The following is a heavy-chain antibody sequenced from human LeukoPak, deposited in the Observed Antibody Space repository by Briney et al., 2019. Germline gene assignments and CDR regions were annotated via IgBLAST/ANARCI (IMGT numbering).Heavy chain of an antibody. D-gene: IGHD3-22*01. J-gene: IGHJ4*02. CDR3: ARSITMTVVVITTPFDY. CDR1: GFTFSSYA. CDR2: ISGSGGST. V-gene: IGHV3-23*01. Sequence: GGSLRLSCAASGFTFSSYAMSWVRQAPGKGLEWVSAISGSGGSTYYADSVKGRFTISRDNSKNTLYLQMNSLRAEDTAVYYCARSITMTVVVITTPFDYWGQGTLVTVSS.